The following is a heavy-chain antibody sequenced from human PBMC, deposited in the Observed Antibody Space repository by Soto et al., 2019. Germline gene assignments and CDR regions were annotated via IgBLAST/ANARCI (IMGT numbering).Heavy chain of an antibody. V-gene: IGHV3-23*01. CDR3: AKDPCLELRGVDS. Sequence: DVHLLESGGGLVQPGGSLRLSCVASGYNFGSYAMMWVRQAPGKGLEWISTIGGGGIGSYYADSVKGRFTISRDNSKNTLFLQMNSLRDEDTGVYFCAKDPCLELRGVDSWGQGTQVTVSS. CDR2: IGGGGIGS. CDR1: GYNFGSYA. D-gene: IGHD1-7*01. J-gene: IGHJ4*02.